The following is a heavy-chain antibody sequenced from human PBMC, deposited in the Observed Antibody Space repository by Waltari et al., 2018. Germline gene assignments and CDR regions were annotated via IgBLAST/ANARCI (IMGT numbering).Heavy chain of an antibody. D-gene: IGHD6-13*01. J-gene: IGHJ5*02. CDR3: ARDMAIAAAGTEWFDP. V-gene: IGHV4-59*01. CDR2: IYYSGST. Sequence: QVQLQESGPGLVKPSETLSLPCTVSGGSISSYYWSWIRQPPGKGLEWIGYIYYSGSTNYNPSLKSRVTISVDTSKNQFSLKLSSVTAADTAVYYCARDMAIAAAGTEWFDPWGQGTLVTVSS. CDR1: GGSISSYY.